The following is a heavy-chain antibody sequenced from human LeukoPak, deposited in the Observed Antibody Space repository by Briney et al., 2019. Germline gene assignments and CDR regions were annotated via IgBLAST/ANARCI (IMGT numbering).Heavy chain of an antibody. CDR3: AREATTLPLKYCSSTSCYQGGFDY. J-gene: IGHJ4*02. CDR1: GYSITGYY. V-gene: IGHV1-2*02. CDR2: IKPNSGGP. D-gene: IGHD2-2*01. Sequence: ASVKVACNASGYSITGYYMHWVRQAPGQRLELMGWIKPNSGGPNYAQKFQGRVTMTRDTSISTAYMELSRLRSDDTAVYYCAREATTLPLKYCSSTSCYQGGFDYWGQGTLVTVSS.